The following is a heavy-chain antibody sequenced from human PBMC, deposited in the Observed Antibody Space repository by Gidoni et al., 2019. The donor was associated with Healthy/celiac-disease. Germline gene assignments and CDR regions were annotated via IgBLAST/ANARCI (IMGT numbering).Heavy chain of an antibody. CDR1: GGSISSRSYY. CDR3: ARHGRWFGELSTSAYYFDY. J-gene: IGHJ4*02. Sequence: QLQLQESGPGLVKPSETLSLTCTVSGGSISSRSYYWGWIRQPPGKELEWIGSIYYSGSTYYNPSLRSRVTISVDTSKNQFSLRLSSVTAADTAVYYCARHGRWFGELSTSAYYFDYWGQGTLVTVSS. CDR2: IYYSGST. V-gene: IGHV4-39*01. D-gene: IGHD3-10*01.